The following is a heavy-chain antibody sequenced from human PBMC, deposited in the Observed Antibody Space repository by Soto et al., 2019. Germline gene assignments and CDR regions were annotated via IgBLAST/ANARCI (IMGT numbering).Heavy chain of an antibody. V-gene: IGHV1-8*01. CDR1: GYQSTNFD. D-gene: IGHD2-15*01. CDR3: ARLAEYCNGIKCYSNFDL. Sequence: XPVKVSCTTSGYQSTNFDSNWVRQAPERGLVWMGWMNPSSGETGSAQNFQGRVTMTRDISTRTFFMQLTSLRSEDTAIYYCARLAEYCNGIKCYSNFDLWARGTQVTVSS. CDR2: MNPSSGET. J-gene: IGHJ4*01.